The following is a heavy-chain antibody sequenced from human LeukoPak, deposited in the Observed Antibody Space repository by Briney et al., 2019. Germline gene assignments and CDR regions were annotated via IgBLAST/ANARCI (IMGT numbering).Heavy chain of an antibody. D-gene: IGHD2-15*01. CDR2: IYYSGTT. Sequence: SETLSLTCTVSGGPISSYYWSWIRQPPGKGLEWIGYIYYSGTTKYNPSLNSRFTILVDTSKNQFSLKLNSVTAADTAVYYCARHGYCSGGTCWVNWGQGTLVTVSS. V-gene: IGHV4-59*08. CDR3: ARHGYCSGGTCWVN. CDR1: GGPISSYY. J-gene: IGHJ4*02.